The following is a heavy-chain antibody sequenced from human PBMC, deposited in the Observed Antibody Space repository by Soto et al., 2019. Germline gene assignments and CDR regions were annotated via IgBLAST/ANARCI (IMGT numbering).Heavy chain of an antibody. D-gene: IGHD2-15*01. CDR1: GFTFSSYA. CDR3: ARKVAGLH. V-gene: IGHV3-30-3*01. Sequence: GASLRLSCAASGFTFSSYAMHWVRQAPGKGLEWVAVISYDGSNKYYADSVKGRFTISRDNSKDTLYLQMNSLRAEDKAVDYCARKVAGLHWGQGTLVTVSS. J-gene: IGHJ4*02. CDR2: ISYDGSNK.